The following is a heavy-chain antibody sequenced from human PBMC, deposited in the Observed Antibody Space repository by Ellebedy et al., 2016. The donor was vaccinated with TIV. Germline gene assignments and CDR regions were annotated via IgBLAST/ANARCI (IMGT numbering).Heavy chain of an antibody. D-gene: IGHD1-26*01. J-gene: IGHJ4*02. Sequence: GESLKISCVVSGFPFSSYWMSWVRQAPGKGLEWVATIKRDRLGEYYVDSVKGRFTISRDDAKNSLYLQMNSLIAEDTAVYYCANSGGGYWGQGTRVVVSS. CDR2: IKRDRLGE. CDR1: GFPFSSYW. CDR3: ANSGGGY. V-gene: IGHV3-7*01.